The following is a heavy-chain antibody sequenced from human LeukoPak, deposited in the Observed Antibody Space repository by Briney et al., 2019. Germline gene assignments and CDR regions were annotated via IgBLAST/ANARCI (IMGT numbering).Heavy chain of an antibody. CDR2: IYHSGST. CDR3: ARGTRGYSYGKYYFDY. Sequence: SETLSLTCAVSGGSISSGGYSWSWIRQPPGKGLEWIGYIYHSGSTYYNPSLKSRLTISVARSKNQFSLKLSSVTAADTAVYYCARGTRGYSYGKYYFDYWGQGTLVTVSS. J-gene: IGHJ4*02. D-gene: IGHD5-18*01. V-gene: IGHV4-30-2*01. CDR1: GGSISSGGYS.